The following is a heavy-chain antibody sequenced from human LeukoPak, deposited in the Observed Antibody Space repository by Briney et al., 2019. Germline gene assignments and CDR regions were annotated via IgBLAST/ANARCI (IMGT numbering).Heavy chain of an antibody. V-gene: IGHV3-15*07. CDR2: IKNKEEGEKT. D-gene: IGHD3-16*01. CDR3: TTGIDYGGGY. Sequence: GGSLRLSCAVSGFSFTNVWMNWVRQAPGKGLERVGRIKNKEEGEKTDYAAPVKGRFTISRDDSKATLFLQMNSLKMEDTAIYYCTTGIDYGGGYWGQGTLVSVSS. J-gene: IGHJ4*02. CDR1: GFSFTNVW.